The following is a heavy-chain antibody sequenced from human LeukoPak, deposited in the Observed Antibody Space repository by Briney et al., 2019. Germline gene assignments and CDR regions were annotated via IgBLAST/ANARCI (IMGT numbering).Heavy chain of an antibody. D-gene: IGHD3-10*01. CDR3: ARAPYKGSGSYYPYYFDY. V-gene: IGHV3-21*01. CDR1: GFTFSSYS. J-gene: IGHJ4*02. Sequence: GGSLRLSCAASGFTFSSYSMNGVRQAPGKGLEWVSSISSSSSYIYYADSVKGRFTISRDNAKNSLYLQMNSLRAEDTAVYYCARAPYKGSGSYYPYYFDYWGQGTLVTVSS. CDR2: ISSSSSYI.